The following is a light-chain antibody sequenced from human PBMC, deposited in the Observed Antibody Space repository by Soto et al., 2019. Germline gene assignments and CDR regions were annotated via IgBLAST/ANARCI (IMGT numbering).Light chain of an antibody. V-gene: IGKV1-39*01. CDR1: QSISSY. Sequence: DIQMTQSPSSLSASVGDRVTITCRASQSISSYLNWYQQKPGKAPKLLIYAESSLQSWVPSRFSGSGSGTDFTLTISSLQPEDFATYYCQQSYSTPQTFGQGTKVEIK. J-gene: IGKJ1*01. CDR3: QQSYSTPQT. CDR2: AES.